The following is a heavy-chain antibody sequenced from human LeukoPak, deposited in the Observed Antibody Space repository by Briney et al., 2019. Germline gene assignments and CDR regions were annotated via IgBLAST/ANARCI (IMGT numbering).Heavy chain of an antibody. V-gene: IGHV1-46*01. CDR1: GYIFTSYY. J-gene: IGHJ4*02. D-gene: IGHD3-10*01. CDR2: INPYGGST. Sequence: VASVKVSCKASGYIFTSYYMHWVRQAPGQGLEWMGIINPYGGSTSYAQKLQGRVTVIGDTSTSTVYMELSGLRSEDAAVYYCARTMVRGVNHYFDYWGQGTLVTVSS. CDR3: ARTMVRGVNHYFDY.